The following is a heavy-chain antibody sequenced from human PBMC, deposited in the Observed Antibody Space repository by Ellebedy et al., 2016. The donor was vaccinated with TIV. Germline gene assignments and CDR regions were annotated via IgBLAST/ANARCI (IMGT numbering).Heavy chain of an antibody. CDR3: ASLGEVVPAADAFDI. D-gene: IGHD2-2*01. V-gene: IGHV4-38-2*02. CDR1: GYSISSGYY. Sequence: GSLRLYXTVSGYSISSGYYWGWIRQPPGKGLEWIGSIYHSGSTYYNPSLKSRVTISVDTSKNQFSLKLSSVTAADTAVYYCASLGEVVPAADAFDIWGQGTMVTVSS. CDR2: IYHSGST. J-gene: IGHJ3*02.